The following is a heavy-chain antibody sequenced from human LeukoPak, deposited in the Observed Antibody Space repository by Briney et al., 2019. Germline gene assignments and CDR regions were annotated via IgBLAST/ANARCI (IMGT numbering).Heavy chain of an antibody. CDR3: ARGGSPGIFQH. Sequence: NSSETLSLTCAVYGGSFSGYSWSWIRQPPGKGLEWIGYIYHSGSTYYNPSLKSRVTISVDRSKNQFSLKLSSVTAADTAVYYCARGGSPGIFQHWGQGTLVTVSS. J-gene: IGHJ1*01. V-gene: IGHV4-30-2*01. CDR2: IYHSGST. D-gene: IGHD2-15*01. CDR1: GGSFSGYS.